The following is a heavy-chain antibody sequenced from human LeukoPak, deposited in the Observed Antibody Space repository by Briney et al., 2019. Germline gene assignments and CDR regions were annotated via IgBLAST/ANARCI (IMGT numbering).Heavy chain of an antibody. CDR2: ISGSGGST. CDR1: GFTFSSYA. CDR3: AKGPNELGFDY. Sequence: GGSLRLSCAASGFTFSSYAMSRVRQAPGKGLEWVSAISGSGGSTYYADSVKGRFTISRDNSKNTLYLQMNSLRAEDTVVYYCAKGPNELGFDYWGQGTLVTVSS. D-gene: IGHD2-8*01. V-gene: IGHV3-23*01. J-gene: IGHJ4*02.